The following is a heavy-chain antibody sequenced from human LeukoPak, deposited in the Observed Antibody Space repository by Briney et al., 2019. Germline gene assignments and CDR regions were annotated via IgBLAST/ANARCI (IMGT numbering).Heavy chain of an antibody. V-gene: IGHV3-74*01. CDR3: ARDHFGSSFGY. CDR2: INSDGSSR. CDR1: GFTFSSYW. Sequence: PGGSLRLSCGASGFTFSSYWMHWVRQAPGRGLVWISRINSDGSSRSYADSVKGRFTISRDNAKNTLDLRMNSLRAEDTAVYYCARDHFGSSFGYWGQGTLVTVSS. J-gene: IGHJ4*02. D-gene: IGHD3-10*01.